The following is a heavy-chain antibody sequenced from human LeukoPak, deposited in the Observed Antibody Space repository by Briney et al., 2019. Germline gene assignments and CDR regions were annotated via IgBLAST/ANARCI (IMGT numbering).Heavy chain of an antibody. V-gene: IGHV1-69*13. CDR2: ILPIFGTS. J-gene: IGHJ5*02. D-gene: IGHD3-9*01. Sequence: GASVKVSCKASGGTFSSYVINWVRQAPGQGLGWMGGILPIFGTSIYSQQFQGRVTITADESTNTAYMELNRLRSDDTATYYCARAEDQGRYFDWLPGFDPWGQGTLVTVSS. CDR1: GGTFSSYV. CDR3: ARAEDQGRYFDWLPGFDP.